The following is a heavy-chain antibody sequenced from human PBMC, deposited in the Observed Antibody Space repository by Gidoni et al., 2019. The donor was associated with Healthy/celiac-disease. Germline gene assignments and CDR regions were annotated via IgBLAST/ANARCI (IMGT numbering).Heavy chain of an antibody. V-gene: IGHV4-30-4*01. Sequence: QVQLQESGPGLVKPSQTLSLNGTVSGGAISRGDYYWSWIRQPPGKGLEWIGYIDYSGSTYYNPSLKSRVTISVDTSKNQFSLKLSSVTAADTAVYYCARGHTMIADVGWFDPWGQGTLVTVSS. J-gene: IGHJ5*02. CDR1: GGAISRGDYY. CDR2: IDYSGST. D-gene: IGHD3-22*01. CDR3: ARGHTMIADVGWFDP.